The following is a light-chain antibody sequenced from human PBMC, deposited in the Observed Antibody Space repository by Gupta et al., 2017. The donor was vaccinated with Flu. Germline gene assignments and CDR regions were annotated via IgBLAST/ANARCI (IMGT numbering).Light chain of an antibody. Sequence: GGNNIGSETVHWYQQKPGQAPVLVLYDDDFRPSGIPERFSGSNSGNTATLTIRRVEAGDEADYYCQVWDTASDHWLFGARTTLTVV. J-gene: IGLJ3*02. CDR1: NIGSET. CDR3: QVWDTASDHWL. V-gene: IGLV3-21*01. CDR2: DDD.